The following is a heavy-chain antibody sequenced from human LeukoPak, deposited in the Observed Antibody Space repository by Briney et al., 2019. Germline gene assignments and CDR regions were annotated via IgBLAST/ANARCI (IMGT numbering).Heavy chain of an antibody. CDR3: AKDTTAWWYHRAYMDV. CDR1: GFTFSSYA. J-gene: IGHJ6*03. CDR2: ISGSGDTT. Sequence: PGGSLRLSCAASGFTFSSYAMSWVRQAPGGGLEWVSAISGSGDTTYHADSVKGRFTISGDNSENRLSLQMDSLRAEDTAVYFCAKDTTAWWYHRAYMDVWGKGTTVTVSS. V-gene: IGHV3-23*01. D-gene: IGHD2-15*01.